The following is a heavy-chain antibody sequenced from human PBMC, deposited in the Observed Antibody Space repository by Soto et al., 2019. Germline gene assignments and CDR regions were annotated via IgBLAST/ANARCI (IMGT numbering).Heavy chain of an antibody. V-gene: IGHV3-53*01. Sequence: PGESLKISCAASGFTVSSEYLSWVRQAPGKGLEWVSGIYSGGNTYYADSVKGRFTISRDTSKNTLYLQMNSLRADDTAVYYCARASGSRFFDYWGQGALVTVSS. CDR1: GFTVSSEY. CDR3: ARASGSRFFDY. J-gene: IGHJ4*02. D-gene: IGHD1-26*01. CDR2: IYSGGNT.